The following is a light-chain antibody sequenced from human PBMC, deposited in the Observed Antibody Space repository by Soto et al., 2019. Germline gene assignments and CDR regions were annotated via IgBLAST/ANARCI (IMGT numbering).Light chain of an antibody. Sequence: DIVLTQSPGTLSLSPGEREALSCRASQSVSSNLAWYQQKPGQAHRLLIYGASSRATGIPDRFSGSGSGTDFTLTISRLEPEEFAVYYCQQYGSLSWTFGQGNKVDIK. CDR2: GAS. V-gene: IGKV3-20*01. CDR1: QSVSSN. J-gene: IGKJ1*01. CDR3: QQYGSLSWT.